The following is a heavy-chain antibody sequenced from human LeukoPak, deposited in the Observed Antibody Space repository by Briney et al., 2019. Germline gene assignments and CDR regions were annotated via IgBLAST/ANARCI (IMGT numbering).Heavy chain of an antibody. CDR1: GFTFSGSV. J-gene: IGHJ6*02. CDR2: IRTKANSYAT. Sequence: PGGSLRLSCAASGFTFSGSVMNWVRQASGKGLERVGRIRTKANSYATLYAASVKGRFTISRDDSKNTAYLQMNSLKTEDTAVYYCSRPCASCYYGMDVWGQGTTVTVSS. CDR3: SRPCASCYYGMDV. V-gene: IGHV3-73*01. D-gene: IGHD2-2*01.